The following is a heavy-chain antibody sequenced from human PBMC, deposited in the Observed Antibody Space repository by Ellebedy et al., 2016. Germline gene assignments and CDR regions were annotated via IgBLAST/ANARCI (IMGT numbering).Heavy chain of an antibody. D-gene: IGHD4-11*01. Sequence: GGSLRLSCAASGFSFSGHAMEWVRQAPGKGLEWVAVISHDGNNKRYADSVKGRFTISRDNSKNTLYLQVDSLRAEDTALYYCAGVAPCVNYACLDYWGQGTQVTVSS. J-gene: IGHJ4*02. CDR3: AGVAPCVNYACLDY. V-gene: IGHV3-30-3*01. CDR2: ISHDGNNK. CDR1: GFSFSGHA.